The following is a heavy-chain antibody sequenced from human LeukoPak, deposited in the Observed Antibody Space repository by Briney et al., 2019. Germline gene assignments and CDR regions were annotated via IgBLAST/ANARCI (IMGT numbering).Heavy chain of an antibody. D-gene: IGHD5-18*01. V-gene: IGHV4-34*01. J-gene: IGHJ4*02. CDR3: ARSQLWLRVGYFDY. Sequence: AAETLSLTCAVYGGSFSGYYWSWIRQPPGKGLEWIGEINHSGSTNYNPSLKSRVTISVDTSKNQFSLKLSSVTAADTAVYYCARSQLWLRVGYFDYWGQGTLVTVSS. CDR1: GGSFSGYY. CDR2: INHSGST.